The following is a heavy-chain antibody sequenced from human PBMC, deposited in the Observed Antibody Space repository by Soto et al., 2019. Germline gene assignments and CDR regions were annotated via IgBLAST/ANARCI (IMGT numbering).Heavy chain of an antibody. CDR3: TRSSYYYDSSGWAGYYYYGMDV. J-gene: IGHJ6*02. Sequence: GGSLRLSCAASGFTFSSSVMHWVLQDSGKGLEWVGRIRSKANSYATAYAASVKGRFTISRDDSKNTAYLQMNSLKTEDTAVYYCTRSSYYYDSSGWAGYYYYGMDVWGQGTTVTVSS. D-gene: IGHD3-22*01. V-gene: IGHV3-73*01. CDR1: GFTFSSSV. CDR2: IRSKANSYAT.